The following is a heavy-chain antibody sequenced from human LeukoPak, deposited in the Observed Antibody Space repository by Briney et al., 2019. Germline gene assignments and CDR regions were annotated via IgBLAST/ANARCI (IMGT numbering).Heavy chain of an antibody. CDR3: ARISSSSWFVCDY. CDR2: IKQDGSEK. CDR1: GFTLSSYW. J-gene: IGHJ4*02. Sequence: GGSLRLSCAASGFTLSSYWMTWVRQAPGKGLEWVANIKQDGSEKYYVDSVEGRFTISRDNAKNSLYLQMNSLRAEDTAVYYCARISSSSWFVCDYWGQGTLVTVYS. D-gene: IGHD6-13*01. V-gene: IGHV3-7*01.